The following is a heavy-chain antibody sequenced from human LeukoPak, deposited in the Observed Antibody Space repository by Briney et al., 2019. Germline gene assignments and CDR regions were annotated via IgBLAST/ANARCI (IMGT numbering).Heavy chain of an antibody. J-gene: IGHJ4*02. Sequence: GGSLRLSCAASGFTFSSYWMSWVRQAPGKGLEWVANIKQDGSEKYYVDSVKGRFTISRDNVKNSLYLQMNSLRAEDTAVYYCARDIAAAATRSFDYWGQGTLVTVSS. V-gene: IGHV3-7*01. D-gene: IGHD6-13*01. CDR1: GFTFSSYW. CDR2: IKQDGSEK. CDR3: ARDIAAAATRSFDY.